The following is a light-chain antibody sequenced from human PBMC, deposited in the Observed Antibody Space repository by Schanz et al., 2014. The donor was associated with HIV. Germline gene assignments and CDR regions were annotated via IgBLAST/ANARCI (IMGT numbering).Light chain of an antibody. Sequence: QSALTQPPSVSGSPGQSVTISCTGTSSDLGDYNRVSWYQQPPGTAPKLIIYEVSNRPSGVPDRFSGSKSGNTASLTISGLRAEDEADYYCSSYTSNTRLFGTGTKVTV. V-gene: IGLV2-18*02. CDR3: SSYTSNTRL. J-gene: IGLJ1*01. CDR2: EVS. CDR1: SSDLGDYNR.